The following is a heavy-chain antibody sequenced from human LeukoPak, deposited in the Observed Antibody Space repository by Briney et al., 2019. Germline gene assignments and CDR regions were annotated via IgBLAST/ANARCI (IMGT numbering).Heavy chain of an antibody. V-gene: IGHV3-30*01. D-gene: IGHD3-10*01. CDR1: GFTFSNYA. J-gene: IGHJ4*02. Sequence: GGSLRLSCAASGFTFSNYAMHWVRQAPGKGLEWVSLISSGGTYEYYADSVKGRFTISRDNSKNTLYLQLNSLRAEDTTVYYCARDSMYYYDSGSSGPHYFDNWGQGTLVTVSS. CDR3: ARDSMYYYDSGSSGPHYFDN. CDR2: ISSGGTYE.